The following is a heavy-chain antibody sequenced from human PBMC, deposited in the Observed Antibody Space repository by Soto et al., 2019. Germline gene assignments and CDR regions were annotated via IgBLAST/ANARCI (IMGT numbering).Heavy chain of an antibody. CDR2: INHSGST. CDR3: ARERYCSGGSCYGFYYYYYMDV. CDR1: GGSFSGYY. D-gene: IGHD2-15*01. Sequence: SETLSLTCAVYGGSFSGYYWSWIRQPPGKGLEWIGEINHSGSTNYNPSLKSRVTISVDTSKNQFSLKLSSVTAADTAVYYCARERYCSGGSCYGFYYYYYMDVWGKGTTVNVSS. J-gene: IGHJ6*03. V-gene: IGHV4-34*01.